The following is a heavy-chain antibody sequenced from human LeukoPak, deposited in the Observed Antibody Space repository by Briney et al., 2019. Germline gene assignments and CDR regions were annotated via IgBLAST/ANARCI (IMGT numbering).Heavy chain of an antibody. D-gene: IGHD6-13*01. V-gene: IGHV3-21*01. CDR1: GFTFSNFG. J-gene: IGHJ4*02. Sequence: PGGSLRLSCAASGFTFSNFGMHWVRQAPGKGLEWVSSISSSSSYIYYADSVKGRFTISRDNAKNSLYLQMSSLRVEDTAVYYCARAAGISASGTRFDYFDYWGQGALVTVSS. CDR2: ISSSSSYI. CDR3: ARAAGISASGTRFDYFDY.